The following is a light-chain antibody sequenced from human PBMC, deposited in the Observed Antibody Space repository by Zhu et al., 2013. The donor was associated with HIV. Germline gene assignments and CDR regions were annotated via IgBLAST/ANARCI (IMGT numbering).Light chain of an antibody. CDR1: QSVSTW. V-gene: IGKV1-5*01. Sequence: DTQMTQSPSTLSASVGDRVTMTCRASQSVSTWVAWYQHKPGKAPKLLIYAASSLQSGVPSRFSGSGSGTDFTLTISSLQPEDFATYYCQHVNNNAAFGPGTKVDV. J-gene: IGKJ3*01. CDR3: QHVNNNAA. CDR2: AAS.